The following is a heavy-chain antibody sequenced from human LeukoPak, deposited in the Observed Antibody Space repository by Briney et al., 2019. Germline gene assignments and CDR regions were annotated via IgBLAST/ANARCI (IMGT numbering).Heavy chain of an antibody. CDR1: GYSFTNYW. J-gene: IGHJ4*02. V-gene: IGHV5-51*01. D-gene: IGHD5-24*01. CDR2: IYPGDSDT. Sequence: TGESLKISCKGSGYSFTNYWIAWVRQMPGKGLEWMGIIYPGDSDTRYSPSFQGQVTMSADKSISIAYLQWNSLKASDTAMYYCARERVGRDGYRHFDYWGQGTLVTVSS. CDR3: ARERVGRDGYRHFDY.